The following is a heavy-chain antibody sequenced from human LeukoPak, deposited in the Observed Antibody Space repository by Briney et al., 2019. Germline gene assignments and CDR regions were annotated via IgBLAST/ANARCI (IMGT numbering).Heavy chain of an antibody. CDR3: AKGDRGHCTGVKCYPFDY. D-gene: IGHD2-8*02. CDR1: GFTYAYYA. Sequence: GGSLRLSCVASGFTYAYYAMNWVRQAPGKRLEWVASITGTGGRGGIYYADSVKGRFTISRDNSKNTLFLQMSSLRAEDTAVYHCAKGDRGHCTGVKCYPFDYWGQGTVVTVSS. V-gene: IGHV3-23*01. J-gene: IGHJ4*02. CDR2: ITGTGGRGGI.